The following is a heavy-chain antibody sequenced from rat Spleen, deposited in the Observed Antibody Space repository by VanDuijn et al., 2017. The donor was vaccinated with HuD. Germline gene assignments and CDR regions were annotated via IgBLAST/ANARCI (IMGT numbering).Heavy chain of an antibody. CDR1: GITFSNYA. Sequence: EVQLVESGGGLVQPGGTLKLSCAASGITFSNYAMAWVRQAPTKGLEWVATINFDGSSTYYRDSVRGRFSISRDNARSTLYLQMNSLRSEDTATYYCTRDYGYNYGVMDAWGQGASVTVSS. J-gene: IGHJ4*01. CDR3: TRDYGYNYGVMDA. D-gene: IGHD1-9*01. CDR2: INFDGSST. V-gene: IGHV5-29*01.